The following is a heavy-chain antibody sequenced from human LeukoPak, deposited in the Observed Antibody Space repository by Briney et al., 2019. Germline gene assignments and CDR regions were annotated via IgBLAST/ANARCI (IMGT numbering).Heavy chain of an antibody. V-gene: IGHV3-74*01. CDR2: INTDGSST. D-gene: IGHD6-6*01. CDR1: GFTFSSYW. J-gene: IGHJ6*03. CDR3: ARASSYSSSFYPYYYYYYMDV. Sequence: GGSLRLSCAASGFTFSSYWMHWVRQAPGKGLVWVSRINTDGSSTSYADSVKGRFTISRDNAKNTLYLQMNSLRAEDTAVYYCARASSYSSSFYPYYYYYYMDVWGKGTTVTVPS.